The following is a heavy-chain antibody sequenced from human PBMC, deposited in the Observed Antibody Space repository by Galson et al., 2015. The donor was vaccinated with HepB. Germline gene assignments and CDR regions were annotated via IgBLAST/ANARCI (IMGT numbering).Heavy chain of an antibody. D-gene: IGHD2-2*01. CDR1: GFTFSSYS. J-gene: IGHJ3*02. V-gene: IGHV3-21*01. CDR2: ISSSSSYI. CDR3: ARDLGYCSSTSCYVGDASDI. Sequence: SLRLSCAASGFTFSSYSMNWVRQAPGKGLEWVSSISSSSSYIYYADSVKGRFTISRDNAKNSLYLQMNSLRAEDTAVYYCARDLGYCSSTSCYVGDASDIWGQGTMVTVSS.